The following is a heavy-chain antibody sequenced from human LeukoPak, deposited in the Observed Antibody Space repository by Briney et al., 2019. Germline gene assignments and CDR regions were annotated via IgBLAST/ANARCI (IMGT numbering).Heavy chain of an antibody. J-gene: IGHJ4*02. V-gene: IGHV1-2*02. Sequence: GASVKVSCKASGYTFTDNYMHWVRQAPGQGLEWMGWISPTSGDTRYGQKFQGRVAMTRDTSINTAYMELNRLRSDDTAVCYCVRDGLNWNYDYWGQGTLVAVSS. CDR3: VRDGLNWNYDY. CDR2: ISPTSGDT. CDR1: GYTFTDNY. D-gene: IGHD1-7*01.